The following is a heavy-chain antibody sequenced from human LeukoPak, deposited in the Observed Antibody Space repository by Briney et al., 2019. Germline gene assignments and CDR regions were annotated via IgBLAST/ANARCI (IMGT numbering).Heavy chain of an antibody. CDR2: IKQDGSEK. J-gene: IGHJ4*02. Sequence: GGSLRLSCAASGFTFSSYWMSWVRQAPGKGLEWVANIKQDGSEKYYVDSVKGRFTISRDNSKNTLFLQMNSLRAEDTALYFCAKDFEGSRSYHCPFDYWGQETLVTVSS. CDR1: GFTFSSYW. V-gene: IGHV3-7*03. CDR3: AKDFEGSRSYHCPFDY. D-gene: IGHD3-10*01.